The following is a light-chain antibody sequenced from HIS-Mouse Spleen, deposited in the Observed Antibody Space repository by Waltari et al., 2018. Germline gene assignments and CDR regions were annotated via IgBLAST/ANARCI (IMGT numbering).Light chain of an antibody. Sequence: QSVLTQPPSASGTPGQRVTISCSGSSSNIGSNYVYWYQQLPGTAPNLLIYRNNQLPSGGPDRVSGSKSGTSAALAISGLRSEDEADYYCAAWDDSLSGPWVFGGGTKLTVL. CDR3: AAWDDSLSGPWV. CDR1: SSNIGSNY. V-gene: IGLV1-47*01. J-gene: IGLJ3*02. CDR2: RNN.